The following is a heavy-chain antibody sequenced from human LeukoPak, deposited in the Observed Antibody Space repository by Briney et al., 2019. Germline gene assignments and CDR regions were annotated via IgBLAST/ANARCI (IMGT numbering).Heavy chain of an antibody. CDR3: AKVAGKWGATIFGVRYYFDY. CDR1: GFTFSSYS. V-gene: IGHV3-21*04. J-gene: IGHJ4*02. Sequence: GGSLRLSCAASGFTFSSYSMNWVRQAPGKGLGWVSSISSSSSYINYADSVKGRFTISRDNAKNSLYLQMNSLRAEDTALYYCAKVAGKWGATIFGVRYYFDYWGQGTLVTVSS. D-gene: IGHD5-24*01. CDR2: ISSSSSYI.